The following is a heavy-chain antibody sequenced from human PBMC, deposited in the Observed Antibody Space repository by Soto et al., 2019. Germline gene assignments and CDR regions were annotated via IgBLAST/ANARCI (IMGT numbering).Heavy chain of an antibody. CDR3: ARLDATGIAY. Sequence: SETLSLTCTVSGGSISNYYWSWIRQPPGKGLEWIGYIYYSGSTNYNPSLKSRVTISVDTSKNQFSLKLSSVTAADTAVYYCARLDATGIAYWGQGALVTVSS. CDR1: GGSISNYY. J-gene: IGHJ4*02. CDR2: IYYSGST. D-gene: IGHD6-13*01. V-gene: IGHV4-59*08.